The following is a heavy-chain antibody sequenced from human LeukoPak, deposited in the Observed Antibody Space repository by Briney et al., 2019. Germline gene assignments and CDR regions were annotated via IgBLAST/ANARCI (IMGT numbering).Heavy chain of an antibody. D-gene: IGHD3-10*01. J-gene: IGHJ4*02. V-gene: IGHV4-39*01. CDR3: AKGYGSFDY. Sequence: SETLSLTCTVSGGSISTSTYYWGWIRQPSGKGLEWIGTIYYSGSTYYNPSLRSRVTISVDTSKNQFSLKMSSVTAADTAVYYCAKGYGSFDYWGQGTLVTVSS. CDR2: IYYSGST. CDR1: GGSISTSTYY.